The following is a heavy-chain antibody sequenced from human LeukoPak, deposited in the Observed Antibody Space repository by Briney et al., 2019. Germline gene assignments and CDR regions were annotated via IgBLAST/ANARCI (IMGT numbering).Heavy chain of an antibody. CDR3: AGSRRLVPADY. D-gene: IGHD6-19*01. Sequence: SETLSLTCAVSGYSISSGYYWGWIRQPPGQGLEWIGSIYHSGSTYYNPSLKGRVTISVDTSKNQFSLKLSSVTAADTAVYYCAGSRRLVPADYWGQGTLVTVSS. J-gene: IGHJ4*02. V-gene: IGHV4-38-2*01. CDR2: IYHSGST. CDR1: GYSISSGYY.